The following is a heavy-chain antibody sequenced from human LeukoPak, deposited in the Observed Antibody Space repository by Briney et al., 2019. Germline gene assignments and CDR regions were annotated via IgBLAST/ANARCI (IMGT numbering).Heavy chain of an antibody. CDR1: GFTFSSYS. V-gene: IGHV3-21*01. D-gene: IGHD1-1*01. CDR2: ISSSSSYI. J-gene: IGHJ4*02. CDR3: ARSNWKAGKYYFDY. Sequence: GGSLRLSCAASGFTFSSYSMNWVRQAPGKGLEWVSSISSSSSYIYYADSVKGRFTISRDNAKNSLYLQMNSLRAEDTAVYYCARSNWKAGKYYFDYWGQGTLVTDSS.